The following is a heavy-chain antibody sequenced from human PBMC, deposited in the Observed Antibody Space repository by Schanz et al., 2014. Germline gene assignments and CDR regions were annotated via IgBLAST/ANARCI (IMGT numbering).Heavy chain of an antibody. D-gene: IGHD3-10*01. V-gene: IGHV3-23*01. J-gene: IGHJ4*02. CDR1: GFSFGTYA. Sequence: EVHLLESGGGLVQPGGSLRLSCAASGFSFGTYAMSWVRQAPGKGLLWVSSISGTGGDDTYYADSVKGRFTISRDNSKNTLFLQMNSLRADDTAMYYCARWFLIRGVILDSWGQGTLVTVSS. CDR3: ARWFLIRGVILDS. CDR2: ISGTGGDDT.